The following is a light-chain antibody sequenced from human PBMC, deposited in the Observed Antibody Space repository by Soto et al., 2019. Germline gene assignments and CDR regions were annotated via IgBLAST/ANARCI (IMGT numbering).Light chain of an antibody. CDR2: GIS. Sequence: EVVLTQSPGTLSLSPGERATLSCRASQSVSSNYFAWYQQRPGQAPRLLIYGISSRATGIPDRFSGSGSGTDFTLTISRLEPEDFAVYYCEQYGSSPRTFGQGTKVDI. V-gene: IGKV3-20*01. CDR3: EQYGSSPRT. CDR1: QSVSSNY. J-gene: IGKJ1*01.